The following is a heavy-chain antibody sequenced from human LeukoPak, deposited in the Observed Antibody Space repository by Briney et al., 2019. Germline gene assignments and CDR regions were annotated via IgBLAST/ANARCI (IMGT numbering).Heavy chain of an antibody. V-gene: IGHV3-21*01. CDR1: GFTFSSYS. Sequence: GGSLRLSCAASGFTFSSYSMNWVRQPPGKGLEWVSSISSSSSYIYYADSVKGRFTISRDNAKNSLYLQMNSLRAEDTAVYYCARARARYCSSTSCPNCFDYWGQGTLVTVSS. CDR3: ARARARYCSSTSCPNCFDY. CDR2: ISSSSSYI. D-gene: IGHD2-2*01. J-gene: IGHJ4*02.